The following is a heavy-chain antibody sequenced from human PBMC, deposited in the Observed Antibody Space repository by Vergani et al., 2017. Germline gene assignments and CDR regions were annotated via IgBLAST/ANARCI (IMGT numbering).Heavy chain of an antibody. J-gene: IGHJ6*03. Sequence: QVQLQESGPGLVKPSETLSLTCTVSGGSISSYYWSWIRQPPGKGLEWIGYIYYSGSTNYNPSLKSRVTISVDTSKNQFSLKLSSVTAADTAVYYCAGVGMVYDSYYYYYMDVWGKGTTVTVSS. V-gene: IGHV4-59*01. D-gene: IGHD2-8*01. CDR3: AGVGMVYDSYYYYYMDV. CDR2: IYYSGST. CDR1: GGSISSYY.